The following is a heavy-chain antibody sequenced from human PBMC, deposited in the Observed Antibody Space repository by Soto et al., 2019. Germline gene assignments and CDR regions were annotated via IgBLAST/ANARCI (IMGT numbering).Heavy chain of an antibody. CDR1: GFTFTSSA. J-gene: IGHJ3*02. D-gene: IGHD2-8*01. V-gene: IGHV1-58*01. Sequence: SVKVSCKASGFTFTSSAVQWVRQSRGQRLEWIGWIIVGSGNTNYAQKFQERVTITRDMSTSTAYMELSSLRSEDTAVYYCSADRSCTNGVCPDDAFDIWGQGTMVTVSS. CDR2: IIVGSGNT. CDR3: SADRSCTNGVCPDDAFDI.